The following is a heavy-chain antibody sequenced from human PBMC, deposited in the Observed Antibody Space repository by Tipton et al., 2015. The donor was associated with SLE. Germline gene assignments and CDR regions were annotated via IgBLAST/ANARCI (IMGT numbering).Heavy chain of an antibody. V-gene: IGHV4-39*01. CDR1: GGSVSSVYYH. CDR3: GSQYATGTSVRPFDF. D-gene: IGHD4-17*01. J-gene: IGHJ4*02. Sequence: TLSLTCTVSGGSVSSVYYHWGWIRQTPGKGLQWIGSIYFSGNTYDNPSLKTRVAMSEDTANNQFSLSLSSVTAADTAVYYCGSQYATGTSVRPFDFSGQGILVTVSS. CDR2: IYFSGNT.